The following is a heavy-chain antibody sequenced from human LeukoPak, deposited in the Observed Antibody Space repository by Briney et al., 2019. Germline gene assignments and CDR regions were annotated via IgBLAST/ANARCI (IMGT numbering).Heavy chain of an antibody. Sequence: SETLSLTCTVSGGSISSGGFYWSWIRQHPVQGLEWIGYIYYSGSNYYNPSLKSRVTISVDTSKNQFFLKLTPVTAADTAIYFCARDEYGDNLGAFDIWGQGTMVTVSS. CDR3: ARDEYGDNLGAFDI. CDR2: IYYSGSN. D-gene: IGHD4-23*01. J-gene: IGHJ3*02. CDR1: GGSISSGGFY. V-gene: IGHV4-31*03.